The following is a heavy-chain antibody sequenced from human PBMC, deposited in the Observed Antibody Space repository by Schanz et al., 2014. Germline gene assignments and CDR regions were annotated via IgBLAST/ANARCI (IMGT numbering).Heavy chain of an antibody. Sequence: EVQLLESGGGLVEPGGSLRLSCAASGFSFSSYAMGWVRQARGKGLEWVSGIGVDGTTTYYADSVKGRFTISRDNSKNTLFLQMNSLRAEDTAVYYCARDHTTESYYSAGPPIDYWGQGTLLTVSS. V-gene: IGHV3-23*01. CDR3: ARDHTTESYYSAGPPIDY. J-gene: IGHJ4*02. CDR2: IGVDGTTT. CDR1: GFSFSSYA. D-gene: IGHD1-26*01.